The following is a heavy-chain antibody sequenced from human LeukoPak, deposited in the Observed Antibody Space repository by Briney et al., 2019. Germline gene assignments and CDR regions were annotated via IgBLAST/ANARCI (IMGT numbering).Heavy chain of an antibody. D-gene: IGHD3-10*01. V-gene: IGHV3-30*18. CDR2: ISYDGSNK. CDR3: ANKGLLWFGDPPAFDI. J-gene: IGHJ3*02. CDR1: GFTFSSYG. Sequence: GGSLRLSCAASGFTFSSYGMHWVRQAPGKGLEWGAVISYDGSNKYYADSVKGRFTISRDNSKNTLYLQMNSLRAEDTAVYYCANKGLLWFGDPPAFDIWGQGTMVTVSS.